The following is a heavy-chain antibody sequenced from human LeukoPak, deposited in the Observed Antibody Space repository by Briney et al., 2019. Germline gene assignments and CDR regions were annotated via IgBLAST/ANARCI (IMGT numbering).Heavy chain of an antibody. Sequence: GGSLRLSCAASGFTFSNSNMNWVRQAPGKGLEWVSSISSSSSHIYHADSVKGRFTISRDNAKNSLYLQMDSLRAEDTAVYYCARDPAKLGTFDSWGQGTLVTVSS. V-gene: IGHV3-21*01. CDR1: GFTFSNSN. D-gene: IGHD7-27*01. CDR3: ARDPAKLGTFDS. CDR2: ISSSSSHI. J-gene: IGHJ4*02.